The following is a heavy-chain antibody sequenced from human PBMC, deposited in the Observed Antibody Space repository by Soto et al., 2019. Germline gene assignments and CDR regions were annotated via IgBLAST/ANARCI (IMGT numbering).Heavy chain of an antibody. V-gene: IGHV3-11*01. J-gene: IGHJ6*02. Sequence: QVQLVESGGGLAKPGGSLRLSCAASGFTFSDYYMSWIRQAPGKGLEWVSYISSSGFTIYYADSVKGRFTISRGNAMNSLYLQMNSLRAEDTALYYCARATLRGNEGYYYGLGVWGQGTTVTVSS. CDR2: ISSSGFTI. D-gene: IGHD3-10*01. CDR1: GFTFSDYY. CDR3: ARATLRGNEGYYYGLGV.